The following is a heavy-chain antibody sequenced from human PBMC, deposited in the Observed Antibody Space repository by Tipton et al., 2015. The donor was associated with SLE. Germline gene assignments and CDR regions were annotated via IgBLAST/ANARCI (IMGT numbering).Heavy chain of an antibody. CDR1: GHTLTDYG. CDR2: ISAYNGNK. CDR3: ARDYFGDYLDAFDI. J-gene: IGHJ3*02. D-gene: IGHD4-17*01. Sequence: QSGAEVKEPGASVKVSCKASGHTLTDYGISWVRQAPGQGLEWMGGISAYNGNKKYAQKIQGRVTMTTDTSTNTAYMELRSLRSDDTAVYYCARDYFGDYLDAFDIWGQGTMVAVSS. V-gene: IGHV1-18*01.